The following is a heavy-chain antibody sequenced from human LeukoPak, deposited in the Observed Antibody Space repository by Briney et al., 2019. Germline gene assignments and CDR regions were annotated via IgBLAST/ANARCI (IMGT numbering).Heavy chain of an antibody. Sequence: GGSLSLSCAASGFTFSNDAMSWVRQAPGKGLEWVSAISGSGGSTYYADSVKGRFTISRDNSKNTLYLQMNSLRAEDTAVYYCAKDDDFWSDNPLDDWGLGNQVTVSP. CDR2: ISGSGGST. V-gene: IGHV3-23*01. D-gene: IGHD3-3*01. CDR3: AKDDDFWSDNPLDD. CDR1: GFTFSNDA. J-gene: IGHJ4*02.